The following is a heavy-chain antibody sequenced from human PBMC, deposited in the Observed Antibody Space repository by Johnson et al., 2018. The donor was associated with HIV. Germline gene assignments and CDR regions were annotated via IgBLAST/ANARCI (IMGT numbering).Heavy chain of an antibody. V-gene: IGHV3-11*04. CDR2: ISSSGSTI. CDR3: ARKKATVFSTTSTNYAFDI. D-gene: IGHD1-1*01. J-gene: IGHJ3*02. Sequence: QVQLVESGGGLVKPGGSLRLSCAASGFTFSDYYMSWIRQAPGKGLEWVSYISSSGSTIYYADSVKGRFTISRDNAKNSLYLQMNSLRAEDTAVYYCARKKATVFSTTSTNYAFDIWGQGTMVTVSS. CDR1: GFTFSDYY.